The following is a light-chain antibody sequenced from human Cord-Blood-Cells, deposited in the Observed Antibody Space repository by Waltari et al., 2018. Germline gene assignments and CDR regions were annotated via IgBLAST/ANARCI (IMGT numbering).Light chain of an antibody. J-gene: IGKJ5*01. Sequence: DIQMTQSPSSLSASVGDRVTITCRASQSISSYLNWYQQKPGKAPKLLIYAASSLQSGVPSRFSGSGSGTDFTITISSQQPEDFATYYCQQSYSTPRSFGQGTRLEIK. CDR1: QSISSY. CDR3: QQSYSTPRS. CDR2: AAS. V-gene: IGKV1-39*01.